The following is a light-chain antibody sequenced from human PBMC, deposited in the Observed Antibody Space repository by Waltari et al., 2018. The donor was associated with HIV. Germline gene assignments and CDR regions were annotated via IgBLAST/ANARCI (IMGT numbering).Light chain of an antibody. CDR2: WAS. CDR1: RTVLYSPDNQNY. CDR3: QQYYTVPPT. V-gene: IGKV4-1*01. J-gene: IGKJ4*01. Sequence: DIVMTQSPDSLAVSLGERATINCTSSRTVLYSPDNQNYLAWYLQRPGHPPKVLIFWASTRAFGVPDRFTGSGSGTDFSLTLSSLQAADVGIYYCQQYYTVPPTFGGGTKVEI.